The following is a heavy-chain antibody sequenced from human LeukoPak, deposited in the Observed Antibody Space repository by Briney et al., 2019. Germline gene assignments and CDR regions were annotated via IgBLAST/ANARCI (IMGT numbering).Heavy chain of an antibody. CDR3: VRDWDHFDFDS. CDR2: IKGDGSHT. CDR1: GFTVSNNY. J-gene: IGHJ5*01. D-gene: IGHD3-9*01. Sequence: PGGSLRLSCAASGFTVSNNYMSWVRQAPGKGLVWVSRIKGDGSHTIYADSVKGRFTISRDNAKNTLYLQMRSLRAEDTAVYYCVRDWDHFDFDSWGQGTLVTVSS. V-gene: IGHV3-74*01.